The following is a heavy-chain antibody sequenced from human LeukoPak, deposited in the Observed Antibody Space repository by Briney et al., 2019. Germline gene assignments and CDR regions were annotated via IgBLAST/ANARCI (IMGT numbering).Heavy chain of an antibody. Sequence: PGGSLRLSCAASGFTFSSYGMHWVRQAPGKGLEWVAVIWYDGSNKYYADSVKGRFTISRDNSKNTLYLQMNSLRAEDTAVYYCAKGRGFTVSNRGDYFDFWGQGTLVTVSS. CDR3: AKGRGFTVSNRGDYFDF. D-gene: IGHD3-10*01. J-gene: IGHJ4*02. V-gene: IGHV3-33*06. CDR1: GFTFSSYG. CDR2: IWYDGSNK.